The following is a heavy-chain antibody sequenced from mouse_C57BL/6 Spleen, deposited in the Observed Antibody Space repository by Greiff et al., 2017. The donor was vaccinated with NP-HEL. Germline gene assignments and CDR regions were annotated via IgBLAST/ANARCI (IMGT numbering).Heavy chain of an antibody. CDR3: AKTATVVASHWYFDV. Sequence: QVQLQQSGPGLVQPSQSLSITCTVSGFSLTSYGVHWVRQSPGKGLEWLGVIWRGGSTDYNAAFMSRLSITKDNSKSQVFFKMNSLQADDTAIYYCAKTATVVASHWYFDVWGTGTTVTVSS. CDR1: GFSLTSYG. V-gene: IGHV2-5*01. J-gene: IGHJ1*03. CDR2: IWRGGST. D-gene: IGHD1-1*01.